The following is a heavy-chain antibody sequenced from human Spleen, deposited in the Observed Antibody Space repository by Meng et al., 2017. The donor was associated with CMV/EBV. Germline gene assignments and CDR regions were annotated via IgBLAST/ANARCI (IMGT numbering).Heavy chain of an antibody. Sequence: GGSLRLSCAAPGFTVSSNYMSRVRQAPGKGLEWVSVIYSGGSTNYADSVRGRFTISRDNSKNTLYLQMNSLKTEDTAVYYCARDKSSNGWPPDYWGQGTLVTVSS. V-gene: IGHV3-66*02. CDR2: IYSGGST. D-gene: IGHD6-19*01. J-gene: IGHJ4*02. CDR1: GFTVSSNY. CDR3: ARDKSSNGWPPDY.